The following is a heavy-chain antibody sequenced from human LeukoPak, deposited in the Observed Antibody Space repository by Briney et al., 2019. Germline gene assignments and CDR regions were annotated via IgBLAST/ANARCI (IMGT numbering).Heavy chain of an antibody. Sequence: SETLSLTCAVYGGSFSGYYWSWIRQPPGKGLEWIGEINHSGSTNCNPSLKSRVTISVDTSKNQFSLKLSSVTAAGTAVYYCARGRIPLVSYDGPYNWFDPWGQGTLVTVSS. D-gene: IGHD5-18*01. J-gene: IGHJ5*02. V-gene: IGHV4-34*01. CDR2: INHSGST. CDR1: GGSFSGYY. CDR3: ARGRIPLVSYDGPYNWFDP.